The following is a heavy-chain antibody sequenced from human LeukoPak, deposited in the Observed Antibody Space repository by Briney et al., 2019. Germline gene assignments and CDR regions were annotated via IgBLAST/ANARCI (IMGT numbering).Heavy chain of an antibody. J-gene: IGHJ4*02. CDR3: AKDFGRNLGGPGY. CDR1: GFTPSTYT. D-gene: IGHD1-14*01. V-gene: IGHV3-23*01. CDR2: ISGNGGRT. Sequence: GGSLRLSCAASGFTPSTYTMAWVRQAPGGGLEWVSGISGNGGRTYYADSVKGRFAISRDDSKSTLYLQMNSLRGGDTAVYYCAKDFGRNLGGPGYWGRGTLVIVSS.